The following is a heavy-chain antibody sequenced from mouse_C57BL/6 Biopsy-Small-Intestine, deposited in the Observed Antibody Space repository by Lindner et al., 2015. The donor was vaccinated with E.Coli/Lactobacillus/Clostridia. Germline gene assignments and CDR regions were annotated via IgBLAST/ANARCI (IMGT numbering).Heavy chain of an antibody. CDR2: FYPGSGSI. J-gene: IGHJ2*01. D-gene: IGHD2-1*01. V-gene: IGHV1-62-2*01. CDR3: ARHEEGIYYGNYYFDY. Sequence: VQLQESGAELVKPGASVKLSCKASGYTFTEHTLHWVKQRSGQGLEWIGWFYPGSGSIKYNEKFKDKATLTADKSSSTVYMELSRLTSEDSAVYFCARHEEGIYYGNYYFDYWGQGTTLIVSS. CDR1: GYTFTEHT.